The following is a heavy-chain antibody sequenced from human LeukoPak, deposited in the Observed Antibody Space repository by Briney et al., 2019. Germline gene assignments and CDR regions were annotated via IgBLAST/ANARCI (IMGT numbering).Heavy chain of an antibody. J-gene: IGHJ4*02. D-gene: IGHD3-10*01. CDR2: MNPNSGNT. V-gene: IGHV1-8*01. CDR1: GYTFTSYD. CDR3: ARDSESAGY. Sequence: ASVKVSCKASGYTFTSYDINWVRQATGQGLEWMGWMNPNSGNTGYAQKFQGRVTMTRDTSISTAYMELSRLRSDDTAVYYCARDSESAGYWGQGTLVTVSS.